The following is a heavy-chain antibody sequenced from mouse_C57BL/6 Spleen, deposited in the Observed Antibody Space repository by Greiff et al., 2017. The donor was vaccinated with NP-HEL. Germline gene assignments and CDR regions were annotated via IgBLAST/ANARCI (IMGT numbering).Heavy chain of an antibody. Sequence: EVHLVESGGGLVKPGGSLKLSCAASGFTFSSYAMSWVRQTPEKRLEWVATISDGGSYTYYPDNVKGRFTISRDNAKNNLYLQMSHLKSEDTAMYYCARDRGNYYGSSNYFDYWGQGTTLTVSS. V-gene: IGHV5-4*01. CDR3: ARDRGNYYGSSNYFDY. CDR2: ISDGGSYT. D-gene: IGHD1-1*01. CDR1: GFTFSSYA. J-gene: IGHJ2*01.